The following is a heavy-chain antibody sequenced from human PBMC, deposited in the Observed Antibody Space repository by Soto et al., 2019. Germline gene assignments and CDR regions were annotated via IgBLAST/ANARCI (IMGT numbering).Heavy chain of an antibody. CDR3: AKGVPGRALAGRGYFQH. D-gene: IGHD6-19*01. CDR1: EFTFSSYS. CDR2: ISGSGGST. Sequence: RVSLRLSFAASEFTFSSYSMSWVRQAPGKGLEWVSTISGSGGSTYYADSVKGRFTISRDNSKNTLYLPMNSMRPEDTAVYYCAKGVPGRALAGRGYFQHWGQGT. V-gene: IGHV3-23*01. J-gene: IGHJ1*01.